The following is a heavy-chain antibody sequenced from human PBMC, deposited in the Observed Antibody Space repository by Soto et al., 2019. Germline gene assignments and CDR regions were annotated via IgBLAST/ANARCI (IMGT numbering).Heavy chain of an antibody. V-gene: IGHV4-39*01. D-gene: IGHD3-10*02. Sequence: SETLSLTCTVSGGSISSSGYYWGWIRQPPGKGLEWIGTIYYSGSTYYSPSLKSRVTISVDTSKNQFSLKLSSVTAADTAVYYCARRSQLAAVRGIDYWGQGTLVTVSS. J-gene: IGHJ4*02. CDR3: ARRSQLAAVRGIDY. CDR2: IYYSGST. CDR1: GGSISSSGYY.